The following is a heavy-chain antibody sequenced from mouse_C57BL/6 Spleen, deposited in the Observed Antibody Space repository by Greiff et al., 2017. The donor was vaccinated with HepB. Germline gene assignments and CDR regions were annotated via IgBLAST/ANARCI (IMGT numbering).Heavy chain of an antibody. CDR1: GFTFSDYY. D-gene: IGHD2-1*01. Sequence: DVKLVESEGGLVQPGRSMKLSCTASGFTFSDYYMAWVRQVPEKGLEWVANINYDGSSTYYLDSLKSRFIISRDNAKNILYLQMSSLKSEDTATYYCARGGNRGFAYWGQGTLVTVSA. J-gene: IGHJ3*01. CDR3: ARGGNRGFAY. CDR2: INYDGSST. V-gene: IGHV5-16*01.